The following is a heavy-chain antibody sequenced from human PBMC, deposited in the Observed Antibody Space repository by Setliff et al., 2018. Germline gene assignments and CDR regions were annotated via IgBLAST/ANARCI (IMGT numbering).Heavy chain of an antibody. J-gene: IGHJ6*03. V-gene: IGHV4-34*01. CDR1: GGSFSGYY. Sequence: SETLSLTCAVYGGSFSGYYWSWIRQPPGKGLEWIGEINHSGSTNYNPSLKSRVTISVDTSKNQFSLKLSSVTAADTAVYYCARASRFGTIVYKGYYYMDVWGKGTTVTVSS. CDR2: INHSGST. D-gene: IGHD3-10*01. CDR3: ARASRFGTIVYKGYYYMDV.